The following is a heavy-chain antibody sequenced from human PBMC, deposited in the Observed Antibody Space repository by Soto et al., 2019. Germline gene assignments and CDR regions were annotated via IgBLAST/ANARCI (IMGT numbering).Heavy chain of an antibody. J-gene: IGHJ4*02. Sequence: QVQLVQSGAEVKKPGASVKVSCKASGYTCTSYGISCVRQAHGQWLEWMGWLSADNGNTNDAQKLQGRVTMTTDTSTRTAYMELRSLRSYDTAVYYCARSIAAAVDFDYWGQGTLVTVSS. CDR1: GYTCTSYG. V-gene: IGHV1-18*01. CDR3: ARSIAAAVDFDY. D-gene: IGHD6-13*01. CDR2: LSADNGNT.